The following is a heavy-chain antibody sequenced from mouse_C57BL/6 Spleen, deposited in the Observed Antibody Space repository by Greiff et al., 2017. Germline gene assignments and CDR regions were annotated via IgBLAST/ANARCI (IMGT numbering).Heavy chain of an antibody. V-gene: IGHV1-52*01. D-gene: IGHD2-3*01. Sequence: QVQLQQPGAELVRPGSSVKLSCKASGYTFTSYWMHWVKQRPIQGLEWIGNIDPSDSETHYNQKFKDKATLTVDKSASTAYMQLSSLTSEDSAVYYCARGYDGYLYWGQGTTLTVSS. CDR3: ARGYDGYLY. CDR2: IDPSDSET. J-gene: IGHJ2*01. CDR1: GYTFTSYW.